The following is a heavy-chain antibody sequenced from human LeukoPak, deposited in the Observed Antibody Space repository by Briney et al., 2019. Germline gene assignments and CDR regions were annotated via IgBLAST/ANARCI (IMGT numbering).Heavy chain of an antibody. J-gene: IGHJ4*02. V-gene: IGHV3-48*03. CDR2: ITSSGSTI. CDR3: AREVDTAMVTVGFDY. Sequence: GGSLRLSCAASGFTFSSYEMNWVRQAPGKGLEWVSYITSSGSTIYYADSVKGRFTISRDNAKNSLYLQMNSLRAEDTALYYCAREVDTAMVTVGFDYWGQGTLVTVSS. D-gene: IGHD5-18*01. CDR1: GFTFSSYE.